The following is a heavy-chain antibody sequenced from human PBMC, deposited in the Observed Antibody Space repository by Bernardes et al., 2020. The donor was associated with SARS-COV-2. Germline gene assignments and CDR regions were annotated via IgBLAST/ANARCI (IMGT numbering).Heavy chain of an antibody. CDR1: GFTFSSYG. CDR2: IWYDGSNK. CDR3: ARDPGLQEASYYYYGMDV. D-gene: IGHD4-4*01. Sequence: GGSLRLSCAASGFTFSSYGMHWVRQAPGKGLEWVAVIWYDGSNKYYADSVKGRFTISRDNSKNTLYLQMNSLRAEDTAVYYCARDPGLQEASYYYYGMDVWGQGTTVTVSS. V-gene: IGHV3-33*01. J-gene: IGHJ6*02.